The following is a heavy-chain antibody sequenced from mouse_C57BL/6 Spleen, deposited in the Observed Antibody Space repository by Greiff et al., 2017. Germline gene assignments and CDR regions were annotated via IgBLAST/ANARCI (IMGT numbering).Heavy chain of an antibody. CDR2: IRSKSNNYAT. V-gene: IGHV10-1*01. J-gene: IGHJ4*01. CDR1: GFSFNTYA. CDR3: VRREYNDAMDY. D-gene: IGHD1-3*01. Sequence: EVHLVESGGGLVQPKGSLKLSCAASGFSFNTYAMNWVRQAPGKGLEWVARIRSKSNNYATYYADSVKDRFTISRDDSESMLYLQMNNMKAEDTAMYYCVRREYNDAMDYWGQGTSVTVSS.